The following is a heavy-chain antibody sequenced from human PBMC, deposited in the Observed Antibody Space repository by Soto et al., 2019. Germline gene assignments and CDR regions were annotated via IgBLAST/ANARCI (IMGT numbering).Heavy chain of an antibody. CDR1: GGSISSYY. V-gene: IGHV4-59*01. J-gene: IGHJ6*03. D-gene: IGHD2-15*01. Sequence: QVQLQESGPGLVKPSETLSLTCTVSGGSISSYYWCWIRQPPGKGLEWIGYIYYSGSTNYNPSLKSRVTTSVDTYKNQFSLKLSSQTTADTAAYYCAKSYRRYCSGGSCYSYYYYYMDVWGKGTTVTVSS. CDR3: AKSYRRYCSGGSCYSYYYYYMDV. CDR2: IYYSGST.